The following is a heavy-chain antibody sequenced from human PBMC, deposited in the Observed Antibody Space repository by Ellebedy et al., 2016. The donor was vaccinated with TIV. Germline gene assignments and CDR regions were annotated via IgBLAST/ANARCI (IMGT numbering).Heavy chain of an antibody. CDR2: IYSGGDR. J-gene: IGHJ4*02. CDR3: ARDRHCVGGRCYSV. V-gene: IGHV3-53*01. D-gene: IGHD2-15*01. Sequence: GESLKISCAASGFTVNNNYMRWFRQAPGKGLEWVSLIYSGGDRYYADSVKGRFTISRDNSNNTVYLQMNSLRVEDTAVYYCARDRHCVGGRCYSVWGQGTLVTVYS. CDR1: GFTVNNNY.